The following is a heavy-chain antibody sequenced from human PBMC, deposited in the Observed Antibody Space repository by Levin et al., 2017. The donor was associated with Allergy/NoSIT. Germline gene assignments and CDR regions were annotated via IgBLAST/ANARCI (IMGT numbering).Heavy chain of an antibody. CDR1: GFTFSSYA. Sequence: PGGSLRLSCAASGFTFSSYAMHWVRQAPGKGLEWVAVISYDGSNKYYADSVKGRFTISRDNSKNTLYLQMNSLRAEDTAVYYCARGDITGTTILYYFDYWGQGTLVTVSS. V-gene: IGHV3-30*04. CDR2: ISYDGSNK. J-gene: IGHJ4*02. D-gene: IGHD1-7*01. CDR3: ARGDITGTTILYYFDY.